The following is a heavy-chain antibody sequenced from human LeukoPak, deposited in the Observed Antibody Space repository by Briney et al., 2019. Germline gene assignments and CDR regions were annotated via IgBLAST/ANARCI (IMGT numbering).Heavy chain of an antibody. V-gene: IGHV3-7*01. J-gene: IGHJ4*02. CDR3: ARRGGYCSSTSCYRSEYFDY. D-gene: IGHD2-2*02. CDR1: GFTFSSYW. CDR2: IKQDGSEK. Sequence: GGSLRLSCAASGFTFSSYWMSWVRQAPGKGLEWVANIKQDGSEKYYVDSVKGRFTISRDNARNSLYLQMNSLRAEDTAVYYCARRGGYCSSTSCYRSEYFDYWGQGTLVTVSS.